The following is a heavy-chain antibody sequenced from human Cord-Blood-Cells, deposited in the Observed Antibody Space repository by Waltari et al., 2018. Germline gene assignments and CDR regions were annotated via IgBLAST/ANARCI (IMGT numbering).Heavy chain of an antibody. V-gene: IGHV4-59*01. J-gene: IGHJ2*01. CDR3: ARGRAVPGHWYFDL. Sequence: QVQLQESGPGLVKPSVTLSLTCTVSGGSISSYYWSWIRQPPGKGLEWIGYIYYSGSTNYNPSLKSRVTISVDTSKNQFSLKLSSVTAADTAVYYCARGRAVPGHWYFDLWGRGTLVTVSS. CDR1: GGSISSYY. D-gene: IGHD1-26*01. CDR2: IYYSGST.